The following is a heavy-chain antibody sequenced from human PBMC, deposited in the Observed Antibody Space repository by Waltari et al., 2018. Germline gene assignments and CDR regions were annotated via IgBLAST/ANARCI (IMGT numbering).Heavy chain of an antibody. V-gene: IGHV3-49*04. Sequence: EGQLVESGGGLVQPGRSLRLSCKGSGFTFSDYDLSWVRQAPGKGLELVAFIRIKPYGETTEYAASVRGRFTISRDDAENFAYLEMNSLKSEDTALYYCTSGRWLANFDDWGQGALVTVSS. D-gene: IGHD6-19*01. CDR1: GFTFSDYD. CDR2: IRIKPYGETT. J-gene: IGHJ4*02. CDR3: TSGRWLANFDD.